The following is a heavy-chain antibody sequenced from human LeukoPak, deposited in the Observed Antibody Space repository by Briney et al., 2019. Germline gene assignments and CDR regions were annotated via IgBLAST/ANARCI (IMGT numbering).Heavy chain of an antibody. CDR3: ARGRPNYDFWSGYANWFDP. V-gene: IGHV4-34*01. D-gene: IGHD3-3*01. J-gene: IGHJ5*02. Sequence: SETLSLTCAVYGGSFSGYYWSWIRQPPGKGLEWIGEINHSGSTNYNPSLKSRVTISVDTSKNQFSLKLSSVTAADTAVYYCARGRPNYDFWSGYANWFDPWGQGTLVTVSS. CDR2: INHSGST. CDR1: GGSFSGYY.